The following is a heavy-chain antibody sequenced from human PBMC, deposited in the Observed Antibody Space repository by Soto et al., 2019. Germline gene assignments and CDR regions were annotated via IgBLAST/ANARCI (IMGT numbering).Heavy chain of an antibody. J-gene: IGHJ4*02. D-gene: IGHD2-21*01. CDR3: AKHDYGGPTCSGAY. V-gene: IGHV3-23*01. Sequence: SMRDSCGVAEGRSSSFTMRRFNKTPGKGLAWVSTGVNRGGATYYADSVKGRFTISRDDSQNTLYLQMNNLRVEDTAVYYCAKHDYGGPTCSGAYSGPRTLVSVSS. CDR2: GVNRGGAT. CDR1: EGRSSSFT.